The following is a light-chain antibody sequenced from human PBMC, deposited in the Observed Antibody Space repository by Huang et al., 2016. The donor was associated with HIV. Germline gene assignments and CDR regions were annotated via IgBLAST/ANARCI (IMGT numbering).Light chain of an antibody. CDR1: QSVSTR. Sequence: DIQMTQSPSTLSAAIGDRVTITCRASQSVSTRLAWYQQKPGKAPRLLIQEASSLESGVPSRFSGRGSGTECTLTISSLQPDDSATYSCQQYNTFTFGPGTKVDI. CDR2: EAS. CDR3: QQYNTFT. J-gene: IGKJ3*01. V-gene: IGKV1-5*03.